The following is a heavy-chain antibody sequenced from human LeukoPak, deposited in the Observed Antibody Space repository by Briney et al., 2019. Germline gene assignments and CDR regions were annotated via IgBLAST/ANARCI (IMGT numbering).Heavy chain of an antibody. CDR1: GFTFSSYA. Sequence: SGGSLRLSCAASGFTFSSYAMHWVRQAPGKGLEWVAVISYDGSNKYYADSVKGRFTISRDNSKNTLYLQMNSLRAEDTAVYYCAKDREGYYDFWSGYYTANYFDYWGQGTLVTVSS. CDR3: AKDREGYYDFWSGYYTANYFDY. V-gene: IGHV3-30*04. D-gene: IGHD3-3*01. CDR2: ISYDGSNK. J-gene: IGHJ4*02.